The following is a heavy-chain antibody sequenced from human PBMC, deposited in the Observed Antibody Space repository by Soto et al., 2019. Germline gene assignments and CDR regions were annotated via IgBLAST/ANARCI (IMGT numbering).Heavy chain of an antibody. V-gene: IGHV4-39*01. CDR1: GASISSSSNF. Sequence: QLQLQESGPGLVKPSDTLSLTCTVSGASISSSSNFWGYIRQAPGKGLEWIGSIFYRGSIYYSPALKSRVALSIDASKSQVSLRLRSVTAADTAVYYCGRNVLGSATTSFDYWGQGTLVSVSS. CDR3: GRNVLGSATTSFDY. D-gene: IGHD1-1*01. J-gene: IGHJ4*02. CDR2: IFYRGSI.